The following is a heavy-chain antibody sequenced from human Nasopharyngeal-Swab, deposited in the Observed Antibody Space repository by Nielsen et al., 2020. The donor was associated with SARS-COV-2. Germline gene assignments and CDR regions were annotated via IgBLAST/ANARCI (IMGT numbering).Heavy chain of an antibody. D-gene: IGHD4-11*01. CDR3: ARDLTTVTASPGGYYYGMDV. CDR1: GYTFTSYY. J-gene: IGHJ6*02. V-gene: IGHV1-46*01. Sequence: ASVKVSCKASGYTFTSYYMHWVRQAPGQGLEWMGIINPSGGSTGYAQRFQGRVTMTRDTSPSTVYMELSSLRSEDTAVYYCARDLTTVTASPGGYYYGMDVWGQGTTVTVSS. CDR2: INPSGGST.